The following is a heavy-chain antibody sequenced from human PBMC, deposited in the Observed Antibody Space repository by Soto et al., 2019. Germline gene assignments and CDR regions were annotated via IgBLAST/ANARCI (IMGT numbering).Heavy chain of an antibody. J-gene: IGHJ4*02. CDR1: GFTFSNYW. D-gene: IGHD1-20*01. Sequence: GGSLRLSCAASGFTFSNYWMYWVRQAPGKGLVWVSHINIDGITTPYADSVKGRFTISRDNAKNTLYLQMNSLRAEDTAVYYCARGHITEVLIDYWGQGTLVTVSS. CDR3: ARGHITEVLIDY. CDR2: INIDGITT. V-gene: IGHV3-74*01.